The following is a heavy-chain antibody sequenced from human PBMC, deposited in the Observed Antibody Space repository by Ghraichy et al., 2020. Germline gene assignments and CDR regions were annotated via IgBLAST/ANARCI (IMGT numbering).Heavy chain of an antibody. V-gene: IGHV1-69*13. Sequence: SVKVSCKASGGTFSSYAISWVRQAPGQGLEWMGGIIPIFGTANYAQKFQGRVTITADESTSTAYMELSSLRSEDTAVYYCASRYCTGGVCQPFVADYYYGMDVWGQGTTVTVSS. D-gene: IGHD2-8*02. CDR1: GGTFSSYA. CDR2: IIPIFGTA. J-gene: IGHJ6*02. CDR3: ASRYCTGGVCQPFVADYYYGMDV.